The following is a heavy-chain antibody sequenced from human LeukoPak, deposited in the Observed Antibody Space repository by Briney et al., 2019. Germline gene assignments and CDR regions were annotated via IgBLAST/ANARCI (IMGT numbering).Heavy chain of an antibody. CDR3: AKESVRVPTLALVDY. Sequence: GGSLRLSCAASGFTLSSYAMSWVRQAPGKGLEWVSAISGSGGSTYYADSVKGRFTISRDNSKNTLYLQMNSLRAEDTAVYYCAKESVRVPTLALVDYWGQGTLVTVSS. CDR1: GFTLSSYA. D-gene: IGHD5-12*01. CDR2: ISGSGGST. J-gene: IGHJ4*02. V-gene: IGHV3-23*01.